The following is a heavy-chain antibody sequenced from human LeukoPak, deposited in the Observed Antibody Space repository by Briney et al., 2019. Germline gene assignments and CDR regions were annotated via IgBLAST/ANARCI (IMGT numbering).Heavy chain of an antibody. CDR3: AREGYYDILTDNWFDP. CDR2: IIPIFGTA. CDR1: GGTLSSYA. J-gene: IGHJ5*02. V-gene: IGHV1-69*06. Sequence: SVKVSCKASGGTLSSYAISWVRQAPGQGLEWMGGIIPIFGTANYAQKFQGRVTITADKSTSTAHMELSSLRSEDTAVYYCAREGYYDILTDNWFDPWGQGTLVTVSS. D-gene: IGHD3-9*01.